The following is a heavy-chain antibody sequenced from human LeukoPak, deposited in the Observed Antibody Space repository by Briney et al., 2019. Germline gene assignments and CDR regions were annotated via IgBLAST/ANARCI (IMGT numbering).Heavy chain of an antibody. CDR3: ARNSSYYNTGGFDY. CDR2: IYYSGST. CDR1: GASIRGSSYY. D-gene: IGHD3-10*01. V-gene: IGHV4-39*01. J-gene: IGHJ4*02. Sequence: SETLSLTCTVSGASIRGSSYYWAWIRQTPGKGLEWIGSIYYSGSTQYTPSLKSRLTMSVDTSKNQFSLRVSSVTAADTAVYYCARNSSYYNTGGFDYWGQGILVTVSS.